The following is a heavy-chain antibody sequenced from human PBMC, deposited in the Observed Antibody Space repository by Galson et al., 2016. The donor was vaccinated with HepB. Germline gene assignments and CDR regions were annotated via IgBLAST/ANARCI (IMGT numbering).Heavy chain of an antibody. J-gene: IGHJ4*02. CDR1: GVSISSYY. CDR3: ARDSEAVDGTWFDY. Sequence: TLSLTCTVSGVSISSYYWSWIRQPPGKGLECIGYIYHSGSTNYNPSLKSRVTISLDTSKNQLSLKVNSVTAADTAVYYCARDSEAVDGTWFDYWGQGTLVTVSS. D-gene: IGHD6-19*01. V-gene: IGHV4-59*12. CDR2: IYHSGST.